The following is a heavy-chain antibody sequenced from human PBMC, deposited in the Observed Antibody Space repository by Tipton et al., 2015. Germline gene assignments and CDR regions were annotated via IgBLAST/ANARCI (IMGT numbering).Heavy chain of an antibody. CDR3: ARDVVPNWFEP. Sequence: TLSLTCTVSGGSISSYYWSWIRQPPGKGLEWIGYIYYSGSTNYNPSLKGRVTMSVDTSKNEFSLSLTSVSAADTAIYYCARDVVPNWFEPWGQGILVTVSS. CDR1: GGSISSYY. J-gene: IGHJ5*02. CDR2: IYYSGST. V-gene: IGHV4-59*12.